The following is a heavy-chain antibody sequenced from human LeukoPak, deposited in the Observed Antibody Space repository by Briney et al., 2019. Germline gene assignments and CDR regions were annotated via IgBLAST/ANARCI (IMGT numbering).Heavy chain of an antibody. CDR2: INPDSGDS. V-gene: IGHV1-2*02. Sequence: ASVKVSCKASGYTFTGYYIHWVRQAPGQGLEWMAWINPDSGDSCSAPKFQGRVTMTRDTSINTASMEVSWLTSDDTAVYYCATGVATAFTYWGQGTLVTVSS. CDR1: GYTFTGYY. D-gene: IGHD3-3*01. J-gene: IGHJ4*02. CDR3: ATGVATAFTY.